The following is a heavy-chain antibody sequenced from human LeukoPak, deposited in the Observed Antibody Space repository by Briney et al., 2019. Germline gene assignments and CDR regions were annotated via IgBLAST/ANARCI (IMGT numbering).Heavy chain of an antibody. CDR1: GFTFSSYG. V-gene: IGHV3-33*06. CDR3: AKDSKSRYSGSYFDWFDP. CDR2: IWYDGSNK. Sequence: PGRSLRLSCAASGFTFSSYGMHWVRQAPGRGLEWEAVIWYDGSNKYYADSVKGRFTISRDNSKNTLYLQMNSLRAEDTAVYYCAKDSKSRYSGSYFDWFDPWGQGTLVTVSS. J-gene: IGHJ5*02. D-gene: IGHD1-26*01.